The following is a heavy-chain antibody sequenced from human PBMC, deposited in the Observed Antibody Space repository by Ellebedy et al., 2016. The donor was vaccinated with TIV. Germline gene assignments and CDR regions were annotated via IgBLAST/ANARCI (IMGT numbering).Heavy chain of an antibody. CDR3: VRDGAYGDYSPGYYGMDV. J-gene: IGHJ6*02. V-gene: IGHV3-7*03. CDR2: INQDGSRI. Sequence: GGSLRLSCAASGFTFNSYWMSPVRKAPGKGLEWVANINQDGSRIYYVDAVKGRFTITRDNAKNSVYLRMNTLRVEDTAVYHCVRDGAYGDYSPGYYGMDVWGQGTTVTVSS. CDR1: GFTFNSYW. D-gene: IGHD3-22*01.